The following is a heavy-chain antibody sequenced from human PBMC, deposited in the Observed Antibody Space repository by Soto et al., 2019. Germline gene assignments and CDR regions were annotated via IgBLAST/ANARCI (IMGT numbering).Heavy chain of an antibody. CDR1: GFTFSDYY. J-gene: IGHJ4*02. CDR3: ARDLGYYDSSGYFDY. D-gene: IGHD3-22*01. Sequence: GGSLRLSCAASGFTFSDYYMSWIRQAPGKGLEWVSYISSSGSIVSYADSVKGRFTISRDNAKNSLYLQMNSLRAEDTAVYFCARDLGYYDSSGYFDYWGQGTLVTVSS. V-gene: IGHV3-11*01. CDR2: ISSSGSIV.